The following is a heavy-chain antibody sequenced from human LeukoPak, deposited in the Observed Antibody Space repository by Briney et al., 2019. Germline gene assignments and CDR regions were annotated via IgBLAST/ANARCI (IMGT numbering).Heavy chain of an antibody. V-gene: IGHV1-46*01. D-gene: IGHD1-20*01. CDR1: GYTFTSYY. Sequence: ASVKVSCKASGYTFTSYYMHWVRQAPGQGLEWMGIINPSGGSTSYAQKFQGRVTMTRDTSTSTVYMELSRLRSDDTAVYYCARDRGSITGIDAWGQGTLVTVSS. J-gene: IGHJ4*02. CDR2: INPSGGST. CDR3: ARDRGSITGIDA.